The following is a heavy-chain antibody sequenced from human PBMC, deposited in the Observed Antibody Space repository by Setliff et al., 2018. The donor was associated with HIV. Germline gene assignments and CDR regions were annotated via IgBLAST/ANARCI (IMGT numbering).Heavy chain of an antibody. D-gene: IGHD2-8*01. J-gene: IGHJ3*02. V-gene: IGHV4-39*02. Sequence: SETLSLTCTVSGGSVSSRGYYWGWTRQPPGKGPEWIANILYGGNTYYNPSLKSRVTISVDTSKNHFSLKLNSVTAADTAVYFRARPTTGVGGGAAFDIWGQGTMVTVSS. CDR3: ARPTTGVGGGAAFDI. CDR2: ILYGGNT. CDR1: GGSVSSRGYY.